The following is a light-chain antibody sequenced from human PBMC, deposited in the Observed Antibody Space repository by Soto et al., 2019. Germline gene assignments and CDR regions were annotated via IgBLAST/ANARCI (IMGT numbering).Light chain of an antibody. J-gene: IGKJ3*01. V-gene: IGKV3-15*01. CDR2: GAS. CDR3: HQYGTAPLT. CDR1: QTINNN. Sequence: VMTQAPATLSVSPGERATLSCRASQTINNNIAWYQLKDGQVPRLLIYGASTRATDIPARFSGSGSGTDFTLTISRLEPEDFSVYYCHQYGTAPLTLGPGTKVDIK.